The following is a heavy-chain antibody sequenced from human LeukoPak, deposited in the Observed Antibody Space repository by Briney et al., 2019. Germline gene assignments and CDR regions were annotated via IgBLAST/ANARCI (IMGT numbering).Heavy chain of an antibody. CDR1: GYTFTSYY. Sequence: ASVKVSCKASGYTFTSYYMHWVRQAPGQGLEWMGIINPSGGSTSYAQKFQGRVTMTRDTSTSTVYMELSSLRSEDTAVYYCARVLYDFWSGYYEGAFDYWGQGTPVTVSS. V-gene: IGHV1-46*01. J-gene: IGHJ4*02. CDR3: ARVLYDFWSGYYEGAFDY. D-gene: IGHD3-3*01. CDR2: INPSGGST.